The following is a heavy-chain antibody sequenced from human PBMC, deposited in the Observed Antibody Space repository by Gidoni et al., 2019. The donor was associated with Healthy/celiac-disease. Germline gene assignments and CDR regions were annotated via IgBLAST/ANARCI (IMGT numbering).Heavy chain of an antibody. D-gene: IGHD6-13*01. CDR3: ARGAAAAGNFDY. Sequence: QPGGYLSLSCAASGFTVSSNYMSWVRQAPGKGWEWVSVIYSGGSTYYADSVTGRFTISRDNSKNTLYLQMNSLRAEDTAVYYCARGAAAAGNFDYWGQGTLVTVSS. CDR2: IYSGGST. CDR1: GFTVSSNY. J-gene: IGHJ4*02. V-gene: IGHV3-53*01.